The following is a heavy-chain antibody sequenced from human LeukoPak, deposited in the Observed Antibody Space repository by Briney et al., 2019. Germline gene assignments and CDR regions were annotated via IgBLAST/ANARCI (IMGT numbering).Heavy chain of an antibody. Sequence: PGGSLRLSCAASGFTVSSNYMSWVRQAPGKGLEWVSVIYRGGSTDYADSVKGRFTISRDNSKNTLYFQMNSLRAEDTAVYYCALQNDSSPFDYWGQGTLVTVSS. CDR1: GFTVSSNY. J-gene: IGHJ4*02. V-gene: IGHV3-53*01. CDR2: IYRGGST. CDR3: ALQNDSSPFDY. D-gene: IGHD3-22*01.